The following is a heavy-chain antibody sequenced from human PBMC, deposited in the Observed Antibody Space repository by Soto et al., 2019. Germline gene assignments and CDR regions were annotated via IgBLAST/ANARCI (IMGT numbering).Heavy chain of an antibody. D-gene: IGHD2-15*01. Sequence: QVQLVQSGAEVRKLGASVKVSCKASGYTFTTYDINWVRQATGQGLEWMGWVNPNSGNTGYAQKFQGRVTMTRNTSINTAYMELSSLRSEDTAVYYCTRGTRVAEYWGQGTLVTVSS. CDR1: GYTFTTYD. V-gene: IGHV1-8*01. CDR2: VNPNSGNT. CDR3: TRGTRVAEY. J-gene: IGHJ4*02.